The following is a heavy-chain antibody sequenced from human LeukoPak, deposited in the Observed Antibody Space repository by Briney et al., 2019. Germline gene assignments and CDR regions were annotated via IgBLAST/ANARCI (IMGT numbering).Heavy chain of an antibody. CDR2: ISWNSGSI. J-gene: IGHJ5*02. V-gene: IGHV3-9*01. CDR1: GFTFDDYA. Sequence: GGSLRLSCAASGFTFDDYAMHWVRQAPGKGLEWVSGISWNSGSIGYADSVKGRFTISRDNAQNSLYLQMNSLRAEDTAVYYCARDNPRYCSSTSCYSRGYNWFDPWGQGTLVTVSS. D-gene: IGHD2-2*01. CDR3: ARDNPRYCSSTSCYSRGYNWFDP.